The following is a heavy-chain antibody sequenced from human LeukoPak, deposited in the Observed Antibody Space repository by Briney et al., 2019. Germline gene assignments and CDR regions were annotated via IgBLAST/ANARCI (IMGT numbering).Heavy chain of an antibody. CDR1: NYAFTSYG. Sequence: ASVKVSCKASNYAFTSYGISWVRQAPGQGLEWLGWISAYNGNTNYAQKLQGRVTVTTDTSTSTAYMELRSLRSEDTAVYYCARDNSVTIFGVAEYYFDYWGQGTLVTVSS. V-gene: IGHV1-18*01. J-gene: IGHJ4*02. D-gene: IGHD3-3*01. CDR2: ISAYNGNT. CDR3: ARDNSVTIFGVAEYYFDY.